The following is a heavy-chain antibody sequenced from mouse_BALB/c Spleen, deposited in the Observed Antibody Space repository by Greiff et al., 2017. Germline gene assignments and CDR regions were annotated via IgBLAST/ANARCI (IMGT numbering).Heavy chain of an antibody. J-gene: IGHJ1*01. D-gene: IGHD1-1*01. V-gene: IGHV5-17*02. CDR2: ISSGSSTI. CDR3: ARSFITTVVATSYWYFDV. Sequence: EVKLVESGGGLVQPGGSRKLSCAASGFTFSSFGMHWVRQAPEKGLEWVAYISSGSSTIYYADTVKGRFTISRDNPKNTLFLQMTSLRSEDTAMYYCARSFITTVVATSYWYFDVWGAGTTVTVSS. CDR1: GFTFSSFG.